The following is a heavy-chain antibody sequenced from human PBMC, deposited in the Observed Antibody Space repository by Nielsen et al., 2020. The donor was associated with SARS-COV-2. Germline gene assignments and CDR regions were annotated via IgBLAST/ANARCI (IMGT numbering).Heavy chain of an antibody. CDR1: GFTLSDYT. V-gene: IGHV3-7*01. Sequence: GESLKISCAASGFTLSDYTINWVRQAPGKGLEWVADIKPDGSEKFYVDSVKGRFTISRDNAKNSMSLQMNSLRVEDTPVYYCARDWSRAFDVWGQGTMVTVSS. J-gene: IGHJ3*01. CDR2: IKPDGSEK. CDR3: ARDWSRAFDV.